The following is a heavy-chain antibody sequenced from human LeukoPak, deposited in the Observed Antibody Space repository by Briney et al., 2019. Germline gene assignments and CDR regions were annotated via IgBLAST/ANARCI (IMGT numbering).Heavy chain of an antibody. CDR2: INHSGST. CDR3: ARGRYSYYGMDV. V-gene: IGHV4-34*01. D-gene: IGHD3-10*01. CDR1: GGSFSGYY. J-gene: IGHJ6*02. Sequence: ASETLSLTCAVYGGSFSGYYWSWIRQPPGKGLEWIGEINHSGSTNYNPSLKSRVTISVDTSKNQFSLKLSSVTAADTAVYYCARGRYSYYGMDVWGQGTTVTVSS.